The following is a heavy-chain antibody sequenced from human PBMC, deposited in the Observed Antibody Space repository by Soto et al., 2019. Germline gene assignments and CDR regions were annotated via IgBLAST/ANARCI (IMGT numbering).Heavy chain of an antibody. CDR3: AKRSPYSSGWYSPIFDY. CDR1: GFSFSDYA. V-gene: IGHV3-23*01. Sequence: GGYLRLSSAASGFSFSDYAMSWVRQAPGKGLEWVSVISESGGSTHYADSVRGRFTVSRDNSKNSLSLRMNSLRDEDTAVYFCAKRSPYSSGWYSPIFDYWGQGALVTSPQ. J-gene: IGHJ4*02. CDR2: ISESGGST. D-gene: IGHD6-13*01.